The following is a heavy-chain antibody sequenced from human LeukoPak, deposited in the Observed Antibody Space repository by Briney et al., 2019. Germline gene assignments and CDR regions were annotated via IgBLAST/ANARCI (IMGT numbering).Heavy chain of an antibody. CDR1: GFTFGSYA. J-gene: IGHJ4*02. D-gene: IGHD3-10*01. V-gene: IGHV3-23*01. Sequence: QTGGSLRLSCAASGFTFGSYAMSWVRQAPGKGLEWVSTISDSGGTTHFADSVKGRFTISRDNSKNTLYLQMNSLRAEDTALYYCAKEPTPGGAFYFDSWGQGTLVTVSS. CDR3: AKEPTPGGAFYFDS. CDR2: ISDSGGTT.